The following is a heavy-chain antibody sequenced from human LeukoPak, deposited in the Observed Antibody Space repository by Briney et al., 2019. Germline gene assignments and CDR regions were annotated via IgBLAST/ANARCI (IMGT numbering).Heavy chain of an antibody. Sequence: GGSLRLSCAASGFTFSRYWIHWVRQAPGKGLVWDSRINSDGSTTTYADSVKGRFTISRDNAKNTLYLQMNSLRAEDTAVYYCARGYYYDSSGPNIPFDYWGQGTLVTVSS. CDR3: ARGYYYDSSGPNIPFDY. CDR1: GFTFSRYW. CDR2: INSDGSTT. J-gene: IGHJ4*02. V-gene: IGHV3-74*01. D-gene: IGHD3-22*01.